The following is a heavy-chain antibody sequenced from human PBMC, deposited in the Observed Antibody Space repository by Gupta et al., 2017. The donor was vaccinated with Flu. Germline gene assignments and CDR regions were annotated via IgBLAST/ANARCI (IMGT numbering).Heavy chain of an antibody. CDR3: ALGLDSGSYAFDI. D-gene: IGHD3-10*01. CDR2: INHSGST. V-gene: IGHV4-34*01. Sequence: QVQLQQWGAGLLMPSETLSLTCAVYGGSFSGYYWSWIRQPPGKGLEWIGEINHSGSTNYNPSLKSRVTISVDTSKNQFSLKLSSVTAADTAVYYCALGLDSGSYAFDIWGQGTMVTVSS. J-gene: IGHJ3*02. CDR1: GGSFSGYY.